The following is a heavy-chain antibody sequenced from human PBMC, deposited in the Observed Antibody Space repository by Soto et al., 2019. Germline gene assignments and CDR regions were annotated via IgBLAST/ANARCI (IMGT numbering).Heavy chain of an antibody. D-gene: IGHD6-13*01. V-gene: IGHV1-3*01. CDR3: ASPAAAAHKIPQHDFDN. Sequence: AASVTVARTAFGYTFSGDARRWGRITTGQRLEWMGWINAGNGNTKYSQKFQGRVTITRDTSASTAYMELSSLRSEDTAVYYCASPAAAAHKIPQHDFDNPAQRPLGTVHS. CDR1: GYTFSGDA. CDR2: INAGNGNT. J-gene: IGHJ4*02.